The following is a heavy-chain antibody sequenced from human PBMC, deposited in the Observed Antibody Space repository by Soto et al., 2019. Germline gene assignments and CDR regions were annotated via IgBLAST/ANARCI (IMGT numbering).Heavy chain of an antibody. J-gene: IGHJ5*02. CDR2: IYYSGSI. CDR1: GGSISRGGYS. V-gene: IGHV4-30-2*03. D-gene: IGHD6-19*01. Sequence: PSETLSLTCAVSGGSISRGGYSWSWIRQPPGKGLEWIGSIYYSGSIYYNPSLKSRVTISVDTSKNQFSLKLSSVTAAETAVYYCARQSSGWYNWFDPWGQGTLVTVSS. CDR3: ARQSSGWYNWFDP.